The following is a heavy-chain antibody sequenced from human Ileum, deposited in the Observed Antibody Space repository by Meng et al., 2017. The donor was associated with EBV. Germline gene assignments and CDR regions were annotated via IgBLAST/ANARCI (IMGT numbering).Heavy chain of an antibody. D-gene: IGHD5-18*01. Sequence: QVQRQEAGPELVKPSETLSLTCTVSGGSVSISSYYWSWIRQPPGKGLEWIGYIYYSGTTNYNPSLESRVTISVDTSKNQFSLKLRSVAASDTAVYYCARGWDTAMDSGWGQGTLVTVSS. V-gene: IGHV4-61*01. J-gene: IGHJ4*02. CDR3: ARGWDTAMDSG. CDR1: GGSVSISSYY. CDR2: IYYSGTT.